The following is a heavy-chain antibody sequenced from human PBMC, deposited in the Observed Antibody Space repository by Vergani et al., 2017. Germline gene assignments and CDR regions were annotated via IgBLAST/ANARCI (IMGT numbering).Heavy chain of an antibody. CDR2: IDWDDEK. V-gene: IGHV2-70*04. CDR1: GIPLSTSGMR. D-gene: IGHD3-10*01. Sequence: QVTLKESGPALVKPTQTLTLTCTVSGIPLSTSGMRVSWIRQPPGKAPEWLARIDWDDEKFYRPSLKTRLTISKDTSKNQVVLTMTKMDPVDTAMYYCTWLYGPTGNWYFDFWGRGTLVAVSS. J-gene: IGHJ2*01. CDR3: TWLYGPTGNWYFDF.